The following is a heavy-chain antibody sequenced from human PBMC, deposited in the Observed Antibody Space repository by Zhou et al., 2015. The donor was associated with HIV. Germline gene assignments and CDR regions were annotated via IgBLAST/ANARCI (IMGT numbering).Heavy chain of an antibody. D-gene: IGHD7-27*01. V-gene: IGHV3-48*02. J-gene: IGHJ4*02. CDR3: ARVSRGLGIGGDY. CDR2: ISSSSSTI. CDR1: GFTFNTFD. Sequence: EVQLLESGGGLVQPGGSLRLSCEASGFTFNTFDMSWVRQAPGKGLEWVSYISSSSSTIYYADSVKGRFTISRDNAKNSLYLQMNSLRDEDTAVYYCARVSRGLGIGGDYWGQGTLVTVSS.